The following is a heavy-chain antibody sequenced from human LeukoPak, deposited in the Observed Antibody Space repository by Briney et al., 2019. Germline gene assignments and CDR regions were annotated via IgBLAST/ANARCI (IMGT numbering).Heavy chain of an antibody. CDR1: GFTFSSYA. CDR2: ISGSGGST. CDR3: AKVHSFLFDY. V-gene: IGHV3-23*01. D-gene: IGHD2/OR15-2a*01. Sequence: AGGSLRLSCAASGFTFSSYAMSWVRQAPGKGLEWVSAISGSGGSTYYADSVKGRFTISRDNSKNTLYLQMSSLRAEDTAVYYCAKVHSFLFDYWGQGTLVTVSS. J-gene: IGHJ4*02.